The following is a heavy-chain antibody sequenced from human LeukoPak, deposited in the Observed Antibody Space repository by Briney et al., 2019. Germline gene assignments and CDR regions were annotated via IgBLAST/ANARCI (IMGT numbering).Heavy chain of an antibody. CDR1: GYTFTNYY. V-gene: IGHV1-69-2*01. CDR2: VDPEDGET. J-gene: IGHJ4*02. Sequence: ASVKVSCKGSGYTFTNYYMHWVPQAPGKGLEWMGLVDPEDGETIYAEKFQGRVTITADTSTDTAYMELSSLRSEDTAVYYCATIPYLDLVRYWGQGTLVTVSS. CDR3: ATIPYLDLVRY. D-gene: IGHD1-1*01.